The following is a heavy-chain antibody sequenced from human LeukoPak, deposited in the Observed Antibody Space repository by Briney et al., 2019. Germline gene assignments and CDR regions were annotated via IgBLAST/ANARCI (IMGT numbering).Heavy chain of an antibody. CDR1: GGSISSYY. CDR3: ARLDCSSTSCHRYYYYYCYMDV. CDR2: IYYSGST. J-gene: IGHJ6*03. V-gene: IGHV4-59*08. D-gene: IGHD2-2*01. Sequence: SETLSLTCTVSGGSISSYYWSWIRQPPGKGLEWIGYIYYSGSTNYNPSLKSRVTISVDTSKNQFSLKLSSVTAADTAVYYCARLDCSSTSCHRYYYYYCYMDVWGKGTTVTVSS.